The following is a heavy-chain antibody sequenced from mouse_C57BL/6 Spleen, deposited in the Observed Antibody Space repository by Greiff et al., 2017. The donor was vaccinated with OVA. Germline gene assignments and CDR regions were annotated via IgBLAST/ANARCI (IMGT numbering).Heavy chain of an antibody. CDR1: GYTFTSYW. CDR2: INPSNGGT. V-gene: IGHV1-53*01. J-gene: IGHJ2*01. D-gene: IGHD1-1*01. CDR3: ASSPVTTVVATDY. Sequence: QVQLQQPGTELVKPGASVKLSCKASGYTFTSYWMHWVKQRPGQGLEWIGNINPSNGGTKYNEKFKSKATLTVDKSSSTAYMQLSSLTSEDSAVYYCASSPVTTVVATDYWGQGTTLTVSS.